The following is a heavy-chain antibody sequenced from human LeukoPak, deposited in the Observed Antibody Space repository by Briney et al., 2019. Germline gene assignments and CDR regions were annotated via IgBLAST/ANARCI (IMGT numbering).Heavy chain of an antibody. J-gene: IGHJ4*02. CDR3: ARNSVEMATMGFDY. Sequence: GGSLRLSCAASGFTFSSYEMNWVRQAPGKGLEWVSYISSSGSTIYYADSVKGRFTISRDNSKNTLYLQMNSLRAEDTAVYYCARNSVEMATMGFDYWGQGTLVTVSS. CDR1: GFTFSSYE. V-gene: IGHV3-48*03. CDR2: ISSSGSTI. D-gene: IGHD5-24*01.